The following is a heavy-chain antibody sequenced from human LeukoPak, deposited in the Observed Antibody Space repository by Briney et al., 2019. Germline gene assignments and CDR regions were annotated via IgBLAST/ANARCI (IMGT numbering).Heavy chain of an antibody. Sequence: PSETLSLTRTVSGGSICSYYWSWIRHPPRKGLEWVGYIFPRGSTNFNPSLKSRVTISVDTSKNWFSLKLRSVTAADTAMYYCARVAYFYDSSGHHDAFDIWGQGTMVTVSS. CDR3: ARVAYFYDSSGHHDAFDI. V-gene: IGHV4-59*01. CDR1: GGSICSYY. CDR2: IFPRGST. J-gene: IGHJ3*02. D-gene: IGHD3-22*01.